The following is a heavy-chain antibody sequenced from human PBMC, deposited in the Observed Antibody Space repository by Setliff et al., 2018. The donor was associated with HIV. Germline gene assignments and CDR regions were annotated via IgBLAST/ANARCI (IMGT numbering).Heavy chain of an antibody. Sequence: PGGSLRLSCATSGFTFDSYSIIWVRQAPGKGLEWVSYISSSGSTIYYADSVKGRCTISRDNAKNSLYLQMNSLRAEDTAVYYCARDDSNYRQHGMDVWGQGTLVTVSS. D-gene: IGHD4-4*01. V-gene: IGHV3-48*04. J-gene: IGHJ6*02. CDR2: ISSSGSTI. CDR3: ARDDSNYRQHGMDV. CDR1: GFTFDSYS.